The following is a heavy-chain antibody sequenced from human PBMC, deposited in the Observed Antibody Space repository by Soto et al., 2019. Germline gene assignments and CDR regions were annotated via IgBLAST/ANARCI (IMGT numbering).Heavy chain of an antibody. D-gene: IGHD2-2*01. Sequence: SQTLSLTCAISGDSVSSNSAAWNWIRQSPSRGLEWLGRTYYRYKWYNDYAVSVKSRITINPATSKNQFSLQLNSVTPEDTAVYYCARVGGYCSSTSCHRGYYYYGMDVCGQGTTVTVSS. CDR1: GDSVSSNSAA. CDR2: TYYRYKWYN. J-gene: IGHJ6*02. V-gene: IGHV6-1*01. CDR3: ARVGGYCSSTSCHRGYYYYGMDV.